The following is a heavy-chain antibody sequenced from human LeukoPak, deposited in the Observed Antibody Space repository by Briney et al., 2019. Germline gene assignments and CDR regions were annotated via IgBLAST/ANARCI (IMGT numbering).Heavy chain of an antibody. Sequence: SETLSLTCSVSGGSISSDYWSWIRQPAGKGLEWIGRINASGSTRYNPSLKSRVTMSADTSKNQFTLKMNSVTAADTAVYFCARGMAAAYDYNWFDPWGQGTLVTVSS. CDR3: ARGMAAAYDYNWFDP. V-gene: IGHV4-4*07. CDR2: INASGST. CDR1: GGSISSDY. J-gene: IGHJ5*02. D-gene: IGHD5-12*01.